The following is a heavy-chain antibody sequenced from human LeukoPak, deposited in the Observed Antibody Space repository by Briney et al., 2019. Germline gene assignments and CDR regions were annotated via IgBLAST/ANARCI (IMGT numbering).Heavy chain of an antibody. CDR2: IRYDGSNK. D-gene: IGHD1-14*01. V-gene: IGHV3-30*02. CDR1: GFTFSSYG. J-gene: IGHJ6*03. CDR3: AKDPNLAYYYYYMDV. Sequence: PGGSLRLSCAASGFTFSSYGMHWVRQAPGKGLEWVAFIRYDGSNKYYADSVKGRFTISRDNSKNTLYLQMNSLRAEDTAVYYCAKDPNLAYYYYYMDVWGKGTTVTISS.